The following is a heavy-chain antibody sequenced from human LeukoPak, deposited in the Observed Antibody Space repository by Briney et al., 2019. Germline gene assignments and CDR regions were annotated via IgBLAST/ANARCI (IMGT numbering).Heavy chain of an antibody. CDR3: AISGLGFGEFRGLDY. CDR1: GFTFDDHT. CDR2: INSDGSST. J-gene: IGHJ4*02. Sequence: GGSLRLSCAASGFTFDDHTMHWVREAPGKGLVWVSRINSDGSSTTYADSVKGRFTISRDNAKNTLYLQMNSLRTEDTAVYYCAISGLGFGEFRGLDYWGQGTLVTVSS. D-gene: IGHD3-10*01. V-gene: IGHV3-74*01.